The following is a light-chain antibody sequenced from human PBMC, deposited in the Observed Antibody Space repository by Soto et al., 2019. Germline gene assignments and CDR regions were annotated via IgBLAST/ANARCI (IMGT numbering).Light chain of an antibody. J-gene: IGKJ4*01. Sequence: EIVLTQSPGTLSLSPGERATLSCRASQSVSSSYLAWYQQKPGQAPRLLIYGASRRATGIPDRFSGSGSGTAFTLTISRLEPEYFAVYYCQQYGSSPLTFGGGTKVEIK. CDR3: QQYGSSPLT. CDR1: QSVSSSY. CDR2: GAS. V-gene: IGKV3-20*01.